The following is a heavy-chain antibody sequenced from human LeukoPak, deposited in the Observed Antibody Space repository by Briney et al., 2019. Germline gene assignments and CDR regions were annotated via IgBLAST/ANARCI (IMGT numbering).Heavy chain of an antibody. CDR2: IYYSGST. V-gene: IGHV4-39*01. CDR3: ASLLTYFDY. CDR1: GGSITSSSSH. D-gene: IGHD3-9*01. J-gene: IGHJ4*02. Sequence: PSETLSLTCTVSGGSITSSSSHWGWVRQPPGKGLEWIASIYYSGSTYYSPSLKSRVTISVDTSKNQFSLKMSSVIAADTAVYYCASLLTYFDYWGQGTLVTVSS.